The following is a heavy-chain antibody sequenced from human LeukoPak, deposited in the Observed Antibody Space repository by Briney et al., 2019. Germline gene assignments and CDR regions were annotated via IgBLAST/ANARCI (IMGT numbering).Heavy chain of an antibody. CDR3: AREWQWLVSGLGAFDI. V-gene: IGHV3-21*01. Sequence: PGGSLRLSCAASGFTFSSYSMNWVRQAPGKGLEWVSSISSSSYIYYADSVKGRFTISRDNAKNSLYLQMNSLRAEDTAVYYCAREWQWLVSGLGAFDIWGQGTLVTVSS. D-gene: IGHD6-19*01. J-gene: IGHJ3*02. CDR1: GFTFSSYS. CDR2: ISSSSYI.